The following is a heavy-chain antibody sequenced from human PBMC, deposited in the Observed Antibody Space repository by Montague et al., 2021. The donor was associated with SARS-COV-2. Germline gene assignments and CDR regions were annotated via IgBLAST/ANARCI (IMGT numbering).Heavy chain of an antibody. CDR3: TRDRDYGDYLNWFNP. Sequence: SLRLSCAASGFNIVSYWMSWVRQAPGKGLEWVANIRQDGSDKYYVDSVRGRFTISRDNAKNSLHLQMNSLRAADTGVYYCTRDRDYGDYLNWFNPWGQGTLVTVSS. CDR1: GFNIVSYW. D-gene: IGHD4-17*01. V-gene: IGHV3-7*01. J-gene: IGHJ5*02. CDR2: IRQDGSDK.